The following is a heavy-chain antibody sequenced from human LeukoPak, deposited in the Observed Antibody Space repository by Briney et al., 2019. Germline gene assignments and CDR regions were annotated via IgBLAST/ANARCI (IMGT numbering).Heavy chain of an antibody. Sequence: SVKVSCKASGGTFSSYAISWVRQAPGQGLEWMGRIIPILGIANYAQKFQGRVTITADKSTSTVYMELSSLRSEDTAVYYCASRRHIVVATAIPGLNDYWGQGTLVTVSS. CDR1: GGTFSSYA. CDR3: ASRRHIVVATAIPGLNDY. D-gene: IGHD2-21*02. CDR2: IIPILGIA. J-gene: IGHJ4*02. V-gene: IGHV1-69*04.